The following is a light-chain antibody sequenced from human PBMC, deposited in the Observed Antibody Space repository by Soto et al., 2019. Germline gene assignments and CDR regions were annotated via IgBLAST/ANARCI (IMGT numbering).Light chain of an antibody. CDR2: GAS. CDR1: QSVITTY. V-gene: IGKV3-20*01. J-gene: IGKJ1*01. Sequence: EIVLTQSPGTLSLSAGERASLSCRASQSVITTYLAWYQQKPGQAPRLLIYGASRRATGIPDRFSGSGSGTDFSLTIRRLEPDDFAVYYCQKYGNFWTFGQGTKVDIK. CDR3: QKYGNFWT.